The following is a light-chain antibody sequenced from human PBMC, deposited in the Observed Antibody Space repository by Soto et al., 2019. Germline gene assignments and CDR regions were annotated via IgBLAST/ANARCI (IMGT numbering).Light chain of an antibody. Sequence: ESVLTQSPGSLSLSPXERATLSCRASQSVSSNYLAWYQHKPGQAPRLLIYGASSRATGIPDRFSGSGSGTDFTLTISRLEPEDFAVYYCQHYGSSLSITFGQGTRLEIK. V-gene: IGKV3-20*01. CDR1: QSVSSNY. CDR3: QHYGSSLSIT. CDR2: GAS. J-gene: IGKJ5*01.